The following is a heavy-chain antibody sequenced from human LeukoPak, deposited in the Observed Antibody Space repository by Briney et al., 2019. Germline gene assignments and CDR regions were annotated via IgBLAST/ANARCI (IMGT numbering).Heavy chain of an antibody. CDR3: ARDFAAAAIPQYYYYMDV. CDR1: GFTFSSHT. D-gene: IGHD6-13*01. V-gene: IGHV3-21*01. CDR2: ISSSSSYI. J-gene: IGHJ6*03. Sequence: SGGSLRLSCAASGFTFSSHTINWVRQAPGKGLEWVSSISSSSSYIYYADSVKGRFTISRDNAKNSLYLQMNSLRAEDTAVYYCARDFAAAAIPQYYYYMDVWGKGTTVTISS.